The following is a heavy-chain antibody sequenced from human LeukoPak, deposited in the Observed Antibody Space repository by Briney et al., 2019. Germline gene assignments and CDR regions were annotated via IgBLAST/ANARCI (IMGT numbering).Heavy chain of an antibody. V-gene: IGHV3-21*01. CDR3: AKGLSRDSFAVDY. J-gene: IGHJ4*02. CDR1: GFVFGDYS. Sequence: PGGSLRLSCGASGFVFGDYSMNWVRQAPGKGLEWVSCITSSSEDIHYADSVKGRFTMSRDNAKNSLSLQMNNLSADDTAVYYCAKGLSRDSFAVDYWGQGTPVTVPS. D-gene: IGHD2-21*02. CDR2: ITSSSEDI.